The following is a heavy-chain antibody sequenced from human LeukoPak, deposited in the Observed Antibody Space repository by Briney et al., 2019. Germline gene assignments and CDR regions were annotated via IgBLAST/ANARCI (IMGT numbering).Heavy chain of an antibody. CDR3: ARGRLTTVPY. V-gene: IGHV4-34*01. J-gene: IGHJ4*02. D-gene: IGHD4-11*01. Sequence: PSETLSLTCAVYGGSLSGYYWSWIRQPPGKGLEWIGEINHSGSTNYNPSLKSRVTISVDTSKNQFSLKLSSVTAADTAVYHCARGRLTTVPYWGQGTLVTVSS. CDR2: INHSGST. CDR1: GGSLSGYY.